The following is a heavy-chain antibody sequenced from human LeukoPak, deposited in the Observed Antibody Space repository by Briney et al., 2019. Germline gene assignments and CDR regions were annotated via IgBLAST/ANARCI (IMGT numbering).Heavy chain of an antibody. J-gene: IGHJ4*02. D-gene: IGHD4-17*01. CDR3: ASNPSGDYSFDY. CDR1: VGTFSSYA. V-gene: IGHV1-69*05. Sequence: SVKVSCKASVGTFSSYAISWVRQAPGQGREWMGGIIPIFGTANYAQKFQGRVTITTDESTSTAYMELSSLRSEDTAVYYCASNPSGDYSFDYWGQGTLVTVSS. CDR2: IIPIFGTA.